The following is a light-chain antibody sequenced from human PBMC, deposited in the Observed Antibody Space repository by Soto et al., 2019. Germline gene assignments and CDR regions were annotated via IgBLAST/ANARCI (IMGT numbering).Light chain of an antibody. CDR3: QQYGSSPLT. J-gene: IGKJ4*01. CDR1: QSVTSDY. V-gene: IGKV3-20*01. Sequence: EIVWTQSPGTLSLSPGERATPSCAASQSVTSDYLAWYQQKPGQAPRLLIHGASSRATGIPDRFSGSGSGTDFTLTSSRLESEDFAVYHCQQYGSSPLTFGGGTKVDIK. CDR2: GAS.